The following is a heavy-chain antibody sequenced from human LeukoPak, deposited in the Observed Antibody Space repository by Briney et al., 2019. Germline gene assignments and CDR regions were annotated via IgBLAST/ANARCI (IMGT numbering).Heavy chain of an antibody. CDR1: GFTFSSYE. CDR2: ISSSGSTI. CDR3: ARGPTYYDFWSGTFYYYYYGMDV. J-gene: IGHJ6*02. Sequence: GSLRLSCAASGFTFSSYEMNWVRQAPGKGLEWVSYISSSGSTIYYADSVKGRFTVSRDNAKNSLYLQMNSLRAEDTAVYYCARGPTYYDFWSGTFYYYYYGMDVWGQGTTVTVSS. V-gene: IGHV3-48*03. D-gene: IGHD3-3*01.